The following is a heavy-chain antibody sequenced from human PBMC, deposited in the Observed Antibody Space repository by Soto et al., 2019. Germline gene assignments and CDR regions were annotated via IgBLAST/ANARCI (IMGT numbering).Heavy chain of an antibody. CDR2: ISAYNANT. D-gene: IGHD3-22*01. Sequence: EASVKVSCKASGYAFTTYGITWVRQAPGQGLEWMGWISAYNANTKYAQKLQGRVTMTTDTSTSTAYMELRSLRSDDTAVYYCARGDSSSSYDYWGQGTPVTVS. J-gene: IGHJ4*02. CDR1: GYAFTTYG. V-gene: IGHV1-18*01. CDR3: ARGDSSSSYDY.